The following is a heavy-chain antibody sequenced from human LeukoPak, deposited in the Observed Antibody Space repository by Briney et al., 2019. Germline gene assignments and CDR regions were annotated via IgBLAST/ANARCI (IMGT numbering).Heavy chain of an antibody. J-gene: IGHJ4*02. CDR1: GGTFSSYA. Sequence: GASVKVSCKASGGTFSSYAISWVRQAPGQGLEWMGGIIPIFGTANYAQKFQGRVTITADESTSTAYMGLSSLRSEDTAVYYCARNTETAIPLPYYFDYWGQGTLVTVSS. V-gene: IGHV1-69*13. CDR3: ARNTETAIPLPYYFDY. D-gene: IGHD2-21*02. CDR2: IIPIFGTA.